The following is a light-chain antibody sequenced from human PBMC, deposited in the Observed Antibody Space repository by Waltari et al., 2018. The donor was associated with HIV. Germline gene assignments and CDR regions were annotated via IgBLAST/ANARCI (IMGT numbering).Light chain of an antibody. CDR2: WAS. CDR3: QQYHAFPLT. J-gene: IGKJ4*01. V-gene: IGKV4-1*01. CDR1: QSLLHSSNNKNH. Sequence: DLAMTQSPDSLAVSLGERATINCKSSQSLLHSSNNKNHLAWYQQKPGQPPKLLVYWASTRESGVPDRFSGSGSGTDFTLTIRSLQAEDVAVYFCQQYHAFPLTFGGGTK.